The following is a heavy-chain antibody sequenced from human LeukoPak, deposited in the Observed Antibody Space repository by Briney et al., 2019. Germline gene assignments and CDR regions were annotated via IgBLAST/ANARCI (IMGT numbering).Heavy chain of an antibody. Sequence: SETLSLTCTVSGGSISSGGYYWSWIRQHPGKGLEWIGYIYYSGSTYYNPSLKSRVTISVDTSKNQFSLKLSSVTAADTAVYYCASSYDSSGYYLYNWFDPWGQGTLVTVSS. J-gene: IGHJ5*02. CDR3: ASSYDSSGYYLYNWFDP. CDR2: IYYSGST. D-gene: IGHD3-22*01. V-gene: IGHV4-31*03. CDR1: GGSISSGGYY.